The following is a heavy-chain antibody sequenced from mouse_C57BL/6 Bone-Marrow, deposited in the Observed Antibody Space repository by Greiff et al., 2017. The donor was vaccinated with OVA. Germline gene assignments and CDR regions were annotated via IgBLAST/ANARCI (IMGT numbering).Heavy chain of an antibody. D-gene: IGHD1-1*01. CDR3: ARHGSSYYWYFDV. Sequence: EVQLQQSGPVLVKPGASVKMSCKASGYTFTDYYMNWVKQSHGKSLEWIGVINPYNGGTSYNQKFKGKATLTVDKSSSTAYMELNSLTSEDSAVYYCARHGSSYYWYFDVWGTGTTVTVS. J-gene: IGHJ1*03. CDR1: GYTFTDYY. CDR2: INPYNGGT. V-gene: IGHV1-19*01.